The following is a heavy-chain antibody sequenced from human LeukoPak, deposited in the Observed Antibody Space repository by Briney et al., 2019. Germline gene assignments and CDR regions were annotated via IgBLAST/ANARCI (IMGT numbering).Heavy chain of an antibody. CDR2: NYYRASN. CDR3: ARYSSSLGFDY. D-gene: IGHD6-13*01. J-gene: IGHJ4*02. Sequence: PWETLSLTCTVSGGSIRSSIYYWGWICQPPGKGREWIRSNYYRASNYHNPSLQGRVTISVDTSKNPFSLKLSSVTAADTAVYYCARYSSSLGFDYWGQGTLVTVSS. CDR1: GGSIRSSIYY. V-gene: IGHV4-39*07.